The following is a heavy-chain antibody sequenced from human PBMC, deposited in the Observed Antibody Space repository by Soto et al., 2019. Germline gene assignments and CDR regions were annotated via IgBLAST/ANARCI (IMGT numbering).Heavy chain of an antibody. CDR1: GFTFSSYG. V-gene: IGHV3-30*18. CDR3: AKAFVPFRRIAAADPTKD. Sequence: QVQLVESGGGVVQPGRSLRLSCAASGFTFSSYGMHWVRQAPGKGLEWVAVISYDGSNKYYADSVKGRFTISRDNSKNTLYLQMNSLRDEDTAVYYCAKAFVPFRRIAAADPTKDWGQGTLVTVSS. D-gene: IGHD6-13*01. CDR2: ISYDGSNK. J-gene: IGHJ4*02.